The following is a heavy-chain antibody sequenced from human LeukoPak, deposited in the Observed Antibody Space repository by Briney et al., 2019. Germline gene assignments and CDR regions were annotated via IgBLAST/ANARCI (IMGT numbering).Heavy chain of an antibody. J-gene: IGHJ3*02. D-gene: IGHD3-22*01. CDR1: GFTFSSYG. CDR2: IRGSGGST. Sequence: GGSLRLSCAASGFTFSSYGMSWVRQAPGKGLEWVSAIRGSGGSTYYADSVKGRFTISRDNSKNTLYLQMNSLRAEDTAVYYCAKVNYYDSSGYFWVDAFDIWGQGTMVTVSS. CDR3: AKVNYYDSSGYFWVDAFDI. V-gene: IGHV3-23*01.